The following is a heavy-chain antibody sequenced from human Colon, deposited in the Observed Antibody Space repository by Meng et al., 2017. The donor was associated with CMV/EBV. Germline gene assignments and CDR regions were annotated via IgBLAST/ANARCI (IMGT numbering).Heavy chain of an antibody. CDR2: ISHEGSRT. J-gene: IGHJ5*02. CDR3: VRNKDIVVVPAAP. CDR1: GFTFSGYW. V-gene: IGHV3-74*03. Sequence: GGSLRLSCTGSGFTFSGYWMHWVRQSPEKGLMWVARISHEGSRTMYADSVKGRFTVSRDNARNALYQQMNSLRPEDMAVYYCVRNKDIVVVPAAPWGQGTLVTVSS. D-gene: IGHD2-2*01.